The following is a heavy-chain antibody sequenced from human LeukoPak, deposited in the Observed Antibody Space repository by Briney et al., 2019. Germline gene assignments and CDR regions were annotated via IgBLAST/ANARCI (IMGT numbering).Heavy chain of an antibody. Sequence: GGSLRLSGAASGFTFSSYEMNWVRQAPGKGLEWVSFISSGASTIYYADSVKGRFTISRDNAKNSLYLQMNSLRAEDTAVYYCARDKTDYDYVWGSYRPMDYWGQGTLVTVSS. V-gene: IGHV3-48*03. CDR3: ARDKTDYDYVWGSYRPMDY. D-gene: IGHD3-16*02. CDR1: GFTFSSYE. CDR2: ISSGASTI. J-gene: IGHJ4*02.